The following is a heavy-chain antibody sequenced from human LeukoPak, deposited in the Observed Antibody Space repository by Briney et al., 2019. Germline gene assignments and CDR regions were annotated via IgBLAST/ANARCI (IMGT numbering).Heavy chain of an antibody. CDR3: ARDQSGSYLTLGY. Sequence: SETLSLTCTVSGGSISSYYWSWIRQPPGKGLEWIGYIYYSGSTNYNPSLKSRVTISVDTSKNQFSLKLSSVTAADTAVYYCARDQSGSYLTLGYWGQGTLVTVSS. CDR1: GGSISSYY. CDR2: IYYSGST. J-gene: IGHJ4*02. D-gene: IGHD1-26*01. V-gene: IGHV4-59*01.